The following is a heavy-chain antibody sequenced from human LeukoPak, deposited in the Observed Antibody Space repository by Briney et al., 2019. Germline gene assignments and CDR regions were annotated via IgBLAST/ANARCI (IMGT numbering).Heavy chain of an antibody. CDR3: ARAWWGRYFDY. J-gene: IGHJ4*02. V-gene: IGHV1-2*06. D-gene: IGHD2-15*01. CDR1: GYTFTGYY. CDR2: INPNSGGT. Sequence: GASVKVSCKASGYTFTGYYMHWVRQAPGQGLERMGRINPNSGGTNYAQKFQGRVTMTRDTSISTAYMELSRLRSDDTAVYYCARAWWGRYFDYWGQGTLVTVSS.